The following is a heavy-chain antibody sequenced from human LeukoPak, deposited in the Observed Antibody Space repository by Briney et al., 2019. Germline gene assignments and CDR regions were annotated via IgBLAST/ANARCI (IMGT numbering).Heavy chain of an antibody. CDR3: AKAGWGYSKLALNFDY. V-gene: IGHV1-2*02. Sequence: GASVKVSCKASGYTFTGYYMHWVRQAPGQGLEWMGWINPNSGGTNYAQKFQGRVTMTRDTSISTAYMELSRLRSDDTAVYYCAKAGWGYSKLALNFDYWGQGTLVTVSS. D-gene: IGHD4-11*01. J-gene: IGHJ4*02. CDR2: INPNSGGT. CDR1: GYTFTGYY.